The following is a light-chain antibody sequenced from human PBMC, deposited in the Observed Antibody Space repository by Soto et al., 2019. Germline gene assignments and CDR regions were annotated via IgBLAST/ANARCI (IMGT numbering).Light chain of an antibody. V-gene: IGKV3-15*01. CDR1: QSVSSN. CDR3: QQDNNWPRE. Sequence: EMVITQCRSTLSVSPAERATLSCRACQSVSSNLAWYQKKPGQAPRLLIYVASTKATGIPARFSGSGSGTGYTHTISSLQSEDFAVYYGQQDNNWPREFGQGTKVESK. J-gene: IGKJ1*01. CDR2: VAS.